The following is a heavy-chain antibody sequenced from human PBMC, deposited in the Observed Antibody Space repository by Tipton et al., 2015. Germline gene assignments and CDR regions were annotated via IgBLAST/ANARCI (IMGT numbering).Heavy chain of an antibody. CDR1: GYTFTTYY. CDR2: INPSGGST. Sequence: QLVQSGAEVKKPGASVKVSCKASGYTFTTYYMHWVRQAPGQGLEWMGVINPSGGSTNYAQKLQGRVTTTRDTSTSTVYMDPSSLRSEDTAMYYCAKEVIVRWYKTFHIWGQGTMVTVSS. J-gene: IGHJ3*02. D-gene: IGHD6-13*01. V-gene: IGHV1-46*01. CDR3: AKEVIVRWYKTFHI.